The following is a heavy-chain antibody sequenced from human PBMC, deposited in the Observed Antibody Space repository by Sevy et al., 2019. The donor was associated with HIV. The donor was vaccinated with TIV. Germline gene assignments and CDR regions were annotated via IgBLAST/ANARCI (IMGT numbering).Heavy chain of an antibody. CDR2: IKSKTDGGTT. CDR1: GFTFSNAW. CDR3: TTPLGYCSSTSCDHYYYYGMDV. D-gene: IGHD2-2*01. J-gene: IGHJ6*02. Sequence: GGSLRLSCAASGFTFSNAWMSWVRQAPGKGLEWVGRIKSKTDGGTTDYAAPVKGRFTISRDDSKNTLYLQMNSLKTXXXXXXYCTTPLGYCSSTSCDHYYYYGMDVWGQGTTVTVSS. V-gene: IGHV3-15*01.